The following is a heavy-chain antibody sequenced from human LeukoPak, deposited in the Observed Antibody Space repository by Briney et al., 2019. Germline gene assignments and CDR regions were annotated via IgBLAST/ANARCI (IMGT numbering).Heavy chain of an antibody. CDR2: ISSSSGDI. CDR3: ASDDILTGFHPYYLHGLDV. J-gene: IGHJ6*02. D-gene: IGHD3-9*01. Sequence: GGSLRLSCEASGFTFSNYKMNWVRQAPGKGLEWVSCISSSSGDIHYADSVKGRFTISRDNAKNSLYLQMDSLRAEDTAVYYCASDDILTGFHPYYLHGLDVWGHGTTVTVSS. V-gene: IGHV3-21*01. CDR1: GFTFSNYK.